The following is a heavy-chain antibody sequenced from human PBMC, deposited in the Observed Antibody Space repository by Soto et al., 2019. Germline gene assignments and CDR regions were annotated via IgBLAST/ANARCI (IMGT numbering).Heavy chain of an antibody. CDR3: ARVDSSSWYHWFDP. CDR1: GYTFTSYG. CDR2: ISAYNGNT. Sequence: ASVKVSCKASGYTFTSYGISWVRQAPGQGLEWMGWISAYNGNTNYAQKLQGRVTMTTDTSTSTAYMELRSLRSDDTAVYYCARVDSSSWYHWFDPSGQGPLVTVSS. V-gene: IGHV1-18*04. J-gene: IGHJ5*02. D-gene: IGHD6-13*01.